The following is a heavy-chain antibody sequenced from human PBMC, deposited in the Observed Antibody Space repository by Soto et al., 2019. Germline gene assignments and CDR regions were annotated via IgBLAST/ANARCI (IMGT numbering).Heavy chain of an antibody. Sequence: AAVNVSCKASGYTITGYYMHRVLQGPGQRLEWMGWINPNSGGTNYAQKFQGRVTMTRDTSISTAYMELSRLRSDDTAVYYCARGGIPDRLGYAFPLDYWGQGTLVTVSS. V-gene: IGHV1-2*02. D-gene: IGHD5-12*01. CDR3: ARGGIPDRLGYAFPLDY. CDR2: INPNSGGT. J-gene: IGHJ4*02. CDR1: GYTITGYY.